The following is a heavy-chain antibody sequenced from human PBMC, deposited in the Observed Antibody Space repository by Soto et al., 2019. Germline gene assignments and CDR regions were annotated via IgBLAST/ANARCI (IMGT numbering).Heavy chain of an antibody. CDR1: GFTFSSYG. V-gene: IGHV3-30*18. D-gene: IGHD2-2*01. Sequence: PGGSLRLSCAASGFTFSSYGMHWVRQAPGKGLEWVAVISYDGSNKYYADSVKGRFTISRDNSKNTLYLQMNSLRAEDTAVYYCAKDRVRGCSSTSCYWSDYWGQGTLVTVSS. CDR3: AKDRVRGCSSTSCYWSDY. J-gene: IGHJ4*02. CDR2: ISYDGSNK.